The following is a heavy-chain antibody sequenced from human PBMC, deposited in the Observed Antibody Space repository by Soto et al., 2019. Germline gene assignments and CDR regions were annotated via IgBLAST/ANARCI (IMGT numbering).Heavy chain of an antibody. Sequence: PGGSLRLSCEASGFTFRSFAMDWVRQAPGKGLEWVAVISYDGMRQFYADSVKGRFIISRDNAKDTVYLQMNSLKTEDTGVYYCVRDQMATFDHWGQGVLVTVSS. CDR3: VRDQMATFDH. CDR2: ISYDGMRQ. V-gene: IGHV3-30*04. D-gene: IGHD2-8*01. CDR1: GFTFRSFA. J-gene: IGHJ4*02.